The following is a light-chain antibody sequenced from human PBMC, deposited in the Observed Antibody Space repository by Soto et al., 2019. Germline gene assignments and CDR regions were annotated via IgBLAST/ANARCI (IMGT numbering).Light chain of an antibody. CDR2: GAS. Sequence: EIVLTQSPGTLSLSPGERATLSCRASQSVSNNYLAWYQQKPGQAPRLIIYGASNRATGIPDSFSGSGSGTDFTLTISRLEPEDFAEYYCQQYSSSGTFGQGTKVEIK. J-gene: IGKJ1*01. CDR3: QQYSSSGT. CDR1: QSVSNNY. V-gene: IGKV3-20*01.